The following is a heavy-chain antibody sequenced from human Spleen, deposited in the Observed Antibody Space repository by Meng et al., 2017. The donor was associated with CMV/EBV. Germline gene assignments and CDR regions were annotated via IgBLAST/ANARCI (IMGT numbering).Heavy chain of an antibody. CDR3: VRDASSGYVGILDH. D-gene: IGHD6-19*01. CDR2: INTDGSST. CDR1: GFNFSSYW. V-gene: IGHV3-74*01. Sequence: ASGFNFSSYWMHWVRQAPGKGLEWVSRINTDGSSTSNADSVKGRLTISRDNARSTLYLQMHSLRAEDTAVYYCVRDASSGYVGILDHWGQGMLVTVSS. J-gene: IGHJ4*02.